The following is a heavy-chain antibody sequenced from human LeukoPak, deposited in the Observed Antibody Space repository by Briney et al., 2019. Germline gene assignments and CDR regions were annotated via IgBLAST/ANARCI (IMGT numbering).Heavy chain of an antibody. CDR1: GYTFTSYG. CDR2: ISAYNGNT. D-gene: IGHD6-13*01. Sequence: ASVKVSFKASGYTFTSYGISWVRQAPGQGLEWMGWISAYNGNTNYAQKLQGRVTMTTDTSTSTAYMELRSLRSDDTAVYYCARDQGYSSSWYGGYYGMDVWGQGTTVTVSS. V-gene: IGHV1-18*01. CDR3: ARDQGYSSSWYGGYYGMDV. J-gene: IGHJ6*02.